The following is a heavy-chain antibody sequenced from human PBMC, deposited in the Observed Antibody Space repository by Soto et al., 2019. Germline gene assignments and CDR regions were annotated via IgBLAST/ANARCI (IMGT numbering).Heavy chain of an antibody. CDR3: ARGSTYDLWSGYIYYGMDV. Sequence: PGGSLRLSCAASGFTFRFYWVNWVRQAPGKGLEWVANINQDGSEKYYVDSVKGRFTISRDNAKNSLYLQMNNLRDADTAVYYCARGSTYDLWSGYIYYGMDVWGQGTTVTVSS. V-gene: IGHV3-7*03. D-gene: IGHD3-3*01. CDR1: GFTFRFYW. J-gene: IGHJ6*02. CDR2: INQDGSEK.